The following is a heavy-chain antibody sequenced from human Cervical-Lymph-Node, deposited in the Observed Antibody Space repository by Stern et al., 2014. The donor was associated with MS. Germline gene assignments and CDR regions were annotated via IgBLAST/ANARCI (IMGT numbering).Heavy chain of an antibody. CDR3: ATERTSEVTDYFDF. CDR2: IIPIVGFP. J-gene: IGHJ4*01. V-gene: IGHV1-69*09. D-gene: IGHD4-23*01. Sequence: QVQLVQSGAEVRKPGSSVRVSCKASGGSFSNSPISWLRQAPGQVFEWMGRIIPIVGFPNYAQKFEGRVTITADKSTSTAYMELSSLTSQDTAIYYCATERTSEVTDYFDFWGHGSLVTVSS. CDR1: GGSFSNSP.